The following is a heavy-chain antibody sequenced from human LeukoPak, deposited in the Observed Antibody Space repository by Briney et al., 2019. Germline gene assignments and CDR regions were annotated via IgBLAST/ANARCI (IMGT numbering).Heavy chain of an antibody. J-gene: IGHJ5*02. D-gene: IGHD6-19*01. CDR3: ATAGQYRFDN. CDR1: GFTFSTFW. V-gene: IGHV3-74*01. CDR2: INNDGSTT. Sequence: GGSLRLPCAASGFTFSTFWMHWVRQAPGEGPVWVSRINNDGSTTNYADSVKGRFTISRDNAKNTLYLQMNSLTDDDTAVYYCATAGQYRFDNWGQGTLVTVSS.